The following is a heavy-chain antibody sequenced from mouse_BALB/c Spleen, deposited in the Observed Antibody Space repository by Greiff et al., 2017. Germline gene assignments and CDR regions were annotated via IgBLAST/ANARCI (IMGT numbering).Heavy chain of an antibody. CDR1: GFTFSSYT. CDR2: ISNGGGST. J-gene: IGHJ4*01. CDR3: ASLYYYGSSPYAMDY. V-gene: IGHV5-12-2*01. Sequence: DVKLVESGGGLVQPGGSLKLSCAASGFTFSSYTMSWVRQTPEKRLEWVAYISNGGGSTYYPDTVKGRFTISRDNAKNTLYLQMSSLKSEDTAMYYCASLYYYGSSPYAMDYWGQGTSVTVSS. D-gene: IGHD1-1*01.